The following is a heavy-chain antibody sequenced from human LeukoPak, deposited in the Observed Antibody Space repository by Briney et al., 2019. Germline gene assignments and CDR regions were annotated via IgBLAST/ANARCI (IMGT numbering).Heavy chain of an antibody. J-gene: IGHJ4*02. D-gene: IGHD2-21*01. CDR2: IYHSGNT. Sequence: SETLSLTCAVYGGSFSGYYWSWTRQPPGKGLEWIGQIYHSGNTKYNGSLKSRVTISVDTSKNQFSLKLSSVTAADTAVYYCASAYSSYFDYWGQGTLVTVSS. CDR1: GGSFSGYY. CDR3: ASAYSSYFDY. V-gene: IGHV4-34*01.